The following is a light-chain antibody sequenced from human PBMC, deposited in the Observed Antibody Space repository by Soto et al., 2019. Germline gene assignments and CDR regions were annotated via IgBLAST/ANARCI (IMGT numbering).Light chain of an antibody. CDR3: QERSNWPPIT. CDR2: GAS. Sequence: VLTQSPSTLSLSPGDRAALSCKASQSVHNFLAWYQQKPGQAPRLLIYGASNRAAGIPARFSGSGSGTDFTLTINSLVPEDFAVYYWQERSNWPPITFGQRTRLEI. J-gene: IGKJ5*01. V-gene: IGKV3-11*01. CDR1: QSVHNF.